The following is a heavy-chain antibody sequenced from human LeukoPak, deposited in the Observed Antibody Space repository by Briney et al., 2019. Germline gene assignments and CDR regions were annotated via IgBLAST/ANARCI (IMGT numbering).Heavy chain of an antibody. CDR3: ASGSSGYDP. Sequence: SETLSLTCTVSGGSISNYYWSWIRQPAGKGLERIGRIHTSGTTIYNPSLKSRVTMSVDTSKNQFSLKLSSVTAADTAVYYCASGSSGYDPWGQGTLVTVSS. CDR1: GGSISNYY. J-gene: IGHJ5*02. V-gene: IGHV4-4*07. CDR2: IHTSGTT. D-gene: IGHD5-12*01.